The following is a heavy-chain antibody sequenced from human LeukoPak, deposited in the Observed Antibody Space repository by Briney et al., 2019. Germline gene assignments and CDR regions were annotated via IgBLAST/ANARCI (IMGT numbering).Heavy chain of an antibody. V-gene: IGHV4-59*01. CDR3: AKYKGIVGATTNNWFDP. Sequence: SETLSLTCTVSGGSISTYYWSWIRQPPGKGLEWIGFSSYSGSTNYNPSLKSRVTISLDTSKNQFSLKLSSLTAADTAVYYCAKYKGIVGATTNNWFDPWGQGTLVTVSS. J-gene: IGHJ5*02. CDR1: GGSISTYY. CDR2: SSYSGST. D-gene: IGHD1-26*01.